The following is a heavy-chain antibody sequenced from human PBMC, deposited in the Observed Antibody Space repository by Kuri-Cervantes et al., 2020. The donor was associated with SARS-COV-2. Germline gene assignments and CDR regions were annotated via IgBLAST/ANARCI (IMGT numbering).Heavy chain of an antibody. CDR3: AKSGLYTSNWNLFDH. Sequence: ETLSLTCAASGFTFSSYAMSWVRQAPGKGLEWVSAISGSGGSTYYADSVKGRFTISRDTSQKTLYLQMNSLRADDTALYYCAKSGLYTSNWNLFDHWGQGTLVTVSS. CDR1: GFTFSSYA. CDR2: ISGSGGST. D-gene: IGHD6-13*01. J-gene: IGHJ4*02. V-gene: IGHV3-23*01.